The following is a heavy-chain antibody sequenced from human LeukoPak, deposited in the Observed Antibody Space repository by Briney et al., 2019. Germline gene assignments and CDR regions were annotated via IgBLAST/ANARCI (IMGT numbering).Heavy chain of an antibody. J-gene: IGHJ4*02. CDR1: GGSITSYY. CDR2: IYYSGTT. V-gene: IGHV4-59*01. D-gene: IGHD2-8*02. CDR3: ARATTAYCTGGICPNFDF. Sequence: SETLSLTCTVSGGSITSYYWNWIRQPPGKGLEWIGYIYYSGTTDFNPSLKSRVTMSVDTSRNHFSLQLSSVTAADTALYYCARATTAYCTGGICPNFDFWGQGTLVTVSS.